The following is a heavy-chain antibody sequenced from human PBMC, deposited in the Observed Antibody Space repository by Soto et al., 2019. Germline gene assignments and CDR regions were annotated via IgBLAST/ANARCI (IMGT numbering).Heavy chain of an antibody. J-gene: IGHJ4*02. CDR2: INHSGST. V-gene: IGHV4-34*01. CDR3: ARGRSYYDYVWGSYRYTTGEFDY. Sequence: PSETLSLTCAVYGGSFSGYYWSWIRQPPGKGLEWIGEINHSGSTNYNPSLKSRVTISVDTSKNQFSLKLSSVTAADTAVYYCARGRSYYDYVWGSYRYTTGEFDYWGQGTLVTVSS. D-gene: IGHD3-16*02. CDR1: GGSFSGYY.